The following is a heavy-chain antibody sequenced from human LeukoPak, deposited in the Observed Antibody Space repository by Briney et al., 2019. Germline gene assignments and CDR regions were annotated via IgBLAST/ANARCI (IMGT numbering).Heavy chain of an antibody. CDR1: GGSISSYY. D-gene: IGHD5-18*01. J-gene: IGHJ4*02. Sequence: SETLSLTCTVSGGSISSYYWSWIRQPPGKGLEWIGYIYYSGSTNYNPSLKSRVTISVVTSKNQFSLKLSSVTAADTAVYYCARGGQLWLPRPFDYWGQGTLVTVSS. V-gene: IGHV4-59*01. CDR3: ARGGQLWLPRPFDY. CDR2: IYYSGST.